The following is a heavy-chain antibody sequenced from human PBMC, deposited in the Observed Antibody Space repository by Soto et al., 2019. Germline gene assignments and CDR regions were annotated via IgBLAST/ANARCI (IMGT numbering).Heavy chain of an antibody. V-gene: IGHV4-39*01. Sequence: QLQLRESGPGLVKPSETLSLSCTVSGGSVSNTDHFWGWIRQPPGKGLEWIGSIYYTGTTYYSPSLKIRVTMPVDTPKNKFSLSLRSGTAAHVAVYNCVRQVTFDILAPPGLLDKWGQGSLVIVSS. D-gene: IGHD3-9*01. CDR2: IYYTGTT. CDR3: VRQVTFDILAPPGLLDK. J-gene: IGHJ4*02. CDR1: GGSVSNTDHF.